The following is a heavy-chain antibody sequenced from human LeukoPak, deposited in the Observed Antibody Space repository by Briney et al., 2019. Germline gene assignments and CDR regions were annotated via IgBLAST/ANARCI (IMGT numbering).Heavy chain of an antibody. D-gene: IGHD6-19*01. V-gene: IGHV3-7*01. Sequence: PGGSLRLSCAASGFTFSSYRMSWVRQAPGKGLEWVADIKEDGSEKYYVDSVKGRFTISRDNAKNSLYLQMNSLRADDTAVYYCARDRVYGALPVAGTSYFDYWGQGTLVTVSS. CDR2: IKEDGSEK. CDR1: GFTFSSYR. CDR3: ARDRVYGALPVAGTSYFDY. J-gene: IGHJ4*02.